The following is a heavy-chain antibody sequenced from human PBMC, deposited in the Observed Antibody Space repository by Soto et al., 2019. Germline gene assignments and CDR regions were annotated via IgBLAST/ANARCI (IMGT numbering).Heavy chain of an antibody. J-gene: IGHJ5*02. V-gene: IGHV3-53*01. CDR2: IYSGGST. D-gene: IGHD3-22*01. Sequence: EVQLVESGGGLIQPGGSLRFSCAASGFTVRSNYMSWVRQAPGKGLEWVSVIYSGGSTYYADSVKGRFTISRDNSKNTLYLQMNSLRAEDTAVYYCAVGSGYYSRSVDPWGQGTLVTVSS. CDR1: GFTVRSNY. CDR3: AVGSGYYSRSVDP.